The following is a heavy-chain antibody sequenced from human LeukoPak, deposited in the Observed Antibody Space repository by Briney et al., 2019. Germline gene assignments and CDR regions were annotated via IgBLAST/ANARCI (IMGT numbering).Heavy chain of an antibody. D-gene: IGHD6-13*01. CDR3: ARDSSSWYWIDY. CDR1: GGSISSDNYY. J-gene: IGHJ4*02. CDR2: IYYSGTT. V-gene: IGHV4-39*02. Sequence: SETLSLTCTVSGGSISSDNYYWGWIRQPPGKGLEWIGSIYYSGTTYYNPSLKSRVTISVDTSKNQFSLKLSSVTAADTAVYYCARDSSSWYWIDYWGQGTLVTVSS.